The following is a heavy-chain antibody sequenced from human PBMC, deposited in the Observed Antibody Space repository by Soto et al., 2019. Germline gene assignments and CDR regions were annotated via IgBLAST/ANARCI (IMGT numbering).Heavy chain of an antibody. V-gene: IGHV4-59*01. J-gene: IGHJ6*02. D-gene: IGHD3-10*01. CDR1: GSSISRYY. Sequence: PWGTLYLTCTVSGSSISRYYWSWIRQSPGKGLEWIGYLYNTGSTIYNPSLKSRVTISVDTSKNQFSQKMNSVTAEDTAVYYCARDPVLLWFGESSPGGAMDVWGQGTTVT. CDR3: ARDPVLLWFGESSPGGAMDV. CDR2: LYNTGST.